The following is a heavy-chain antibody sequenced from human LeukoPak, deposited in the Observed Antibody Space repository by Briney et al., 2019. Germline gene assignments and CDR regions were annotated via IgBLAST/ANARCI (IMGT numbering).Heavy chain of an antibody. Sequence: GGSLRLSCAASGFSFTDAWMSWVRQAPGKGLEWVANIKQDGSEKYYVDSVKGRFTISRDNAKNSLYLQMNSLRAEDTAVYYCATEQDGDFISPLDYWGQGTLVTVSS. J-gene: IGHJ4*02. CDR2: IKQDGSEK. CDR3: ATEQDGDFISPLDY. CDR1: GFSFTDAW. D-gene: IGHD2-21*02. V-gene: IGHV3-7*01.